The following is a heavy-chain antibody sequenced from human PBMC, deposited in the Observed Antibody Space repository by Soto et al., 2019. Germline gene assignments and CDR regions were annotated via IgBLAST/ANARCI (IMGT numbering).Heavy chain of an antibody. CDR3: ARDQVGMDV. CDR1: GFTFISYK. V-gene: IGHV3-21*02. J-gene: IGHJ6*02. Sequence: EVQLVESGGGLVKPGGSLRLSGAGSGFTFISYKINWVCQAPGKGLGWVSSIGSSDIYTYYADSWKGRLIISRDNANNSVYLQINSLRAEDTAVYYCARDQVGMDVWGQGTPVTVSS. CDR2: IGSSDIYT.